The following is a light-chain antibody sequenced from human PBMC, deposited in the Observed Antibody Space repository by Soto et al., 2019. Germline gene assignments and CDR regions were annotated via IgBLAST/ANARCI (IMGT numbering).Light chain of an antibody. CDR1: QTVDTW. CDR3: QQYNNYPRM. V-gene: IGKV1-5*03. J-gene: IGKJ1*01. CDR2: RAS. Sequence: DIQMTQFPSTPPASVGDTDTITCRASQTVDTWLAWYQQKPGKAPSLLIYRASSLESGVPSRFSGSGSGTEFTLTIRSLQPDDFASYYCQQYNNYPRMFGQGTKVDIK.